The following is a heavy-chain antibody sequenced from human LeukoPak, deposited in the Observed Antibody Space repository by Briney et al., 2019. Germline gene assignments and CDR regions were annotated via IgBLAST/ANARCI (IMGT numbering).Heavy chain of an antibody. Sequence: SGGSLRLSCAASGFSFSTYSMNWVRQAPGKGLEWVSYISSGSTYIYYADSVKGRFTISRDNAKNSLYLQMNSLRVEDTAVCYCERAPGYNSVPWGQGTLVTVSS. D-gene: IGHD3-10*01. CDR1: GFSFSTYS. CDR3: ERAPGYNSVP. CDR2: ISSGSTYI. V-gene: IGHV3-21*01. J-gene: IGHJ5*02.